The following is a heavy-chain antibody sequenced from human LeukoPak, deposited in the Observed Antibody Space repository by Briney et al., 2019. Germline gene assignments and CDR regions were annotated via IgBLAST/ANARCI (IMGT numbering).Heavy chain of an antibody. D-gene: IGHD4-17*01. CDR2: ISSSGSTI. J-gene: IGHJ4*02. CDR1: GFTFSDYY. V-gene: IGHV3-11*01. CDR3: AKESVTTYLPDFDY. Sequence: GGSLRLSCAASGFTFSDYYMSWIRQAPGKGLEWVPYISSSGSTIYYADSVKGRFTISRDNAKNSLYLQMNSLRAEDTAVYYCAKESVTTYLPDFDYWGQGTLVTVSS.